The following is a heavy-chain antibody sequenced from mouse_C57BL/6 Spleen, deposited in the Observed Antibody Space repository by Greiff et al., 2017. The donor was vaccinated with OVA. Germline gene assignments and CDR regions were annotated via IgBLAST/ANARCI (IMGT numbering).Heavy chain of an antibody. J-gene: IGHJ4*01. V-gene: IGHV5-17*01. CDR2: ISSASSTI. CDR1: GFTFSDYG. CDR3: ARRGNFYYYAMDY. Sequence: EVQRVESGGGLVKPGGSLKLSCAASGFTFSDYGMHWVRQAPEKGLEWVAYISSASSTIYYEDTVKGRFTISRDNAKNTLFLRMTSLSAEDTSMDYCARRGNFYYYAMDYWGQGTSVTVSS.